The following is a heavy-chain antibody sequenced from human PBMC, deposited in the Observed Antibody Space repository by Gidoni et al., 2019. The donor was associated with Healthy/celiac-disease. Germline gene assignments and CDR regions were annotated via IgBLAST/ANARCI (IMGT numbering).Heavy chain of an antibody. Sequence: EAQLVQSGAEAKKPAESLKIPCRGSGYSFPSYWIGWVRQMPGKGLAWVGIISPGDSDTRYSPSFQGQVTISADKSISTAYLQWSSLKASDTAMYCCARWDYYDSSGAQTIFDYWGQGTLVTVSS. CDR2: ISPGDSDT. D-gene: IGHD3-22*01. CDR1: GYSFPSYW. CDR3: ARWDYYDSSGAQTIFDY. V-gene: IGHV5-51*03. J-gene: IGHJ4*02.